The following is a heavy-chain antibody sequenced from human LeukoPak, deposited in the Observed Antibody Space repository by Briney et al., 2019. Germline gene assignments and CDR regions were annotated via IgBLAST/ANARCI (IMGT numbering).Heavy chain of an antibody. Sequence: PGGSLRLSCAASGFTFSSYAMSWVRQAPGKGLEWVSAISGSGGSTYYADSLKGRFTISRDNSKNTLYLQMDSLRAEDTAVYYCAKGGAPIFGTRRYYGMDVWGQGTTVTVSS. CDR2: ISGSGGST. CDR1: GFTFSSYA. J-gene: IGHJ6*02. CDR3: AKGGAPIFGTRRYYGMDV. D-gene: IGHD3-3*01. V-gene: IGHV3-23*01.